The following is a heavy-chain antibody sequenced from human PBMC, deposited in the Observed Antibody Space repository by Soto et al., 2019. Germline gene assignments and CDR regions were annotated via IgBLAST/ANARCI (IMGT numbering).Heavy chain of an antibody. CDR3: AKVYDSSGYYQSLWAFDI. CDR1: GYAVAGIS. J-gene: IGHJ3*02. CDR2: FDPEDGET. V-gene: IGHV1-24*01. Sequence: ASLQASCKDSGYAVAGISMHWVRQAPGKGLEWMGGFDPEDGETIYAQKFQGRVTMTEDTSTDTAYMELSSLRSEDTAVYYCAKVYDSSGYYQSLWAFDIWGQGKMVTVSS. D-gene: IGHD3-22*01.